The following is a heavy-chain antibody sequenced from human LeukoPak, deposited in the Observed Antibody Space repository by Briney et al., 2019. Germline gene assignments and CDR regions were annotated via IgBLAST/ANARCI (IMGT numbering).Heavy chain of an antibody. Sequence: ASVKVSCKASGYTFTSYGIGWVRQAPGQGLEWMGWISAYNGNTNYAQKLQGRVTMTTDTSTSTAYMELRSLRSDDTAVYYCASAYGSGSPNDAFDIWGQGTMVTVSS. CDR2: ISAYNGNT. CDR1: GYTFTSYG. CDR3: ASAYGSGSPNDAFDI. V-gene: IGHV1-18*01. J-gene: IGHJ3*02. D-gene: IGHD3-10*01.